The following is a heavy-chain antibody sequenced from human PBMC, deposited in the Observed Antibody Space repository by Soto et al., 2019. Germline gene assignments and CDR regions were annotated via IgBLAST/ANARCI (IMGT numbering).Heavy chain of an antibody. D-gene: IGHD5-12*01. CDR2: ISYDGSNK. V-gene: IGHV3-30*18. CDR3: AKDRRDGYNATYYFDY. Sequence: GGSLRLSCSASGFTFSSYGVRWVRQAPGKGLEWVAVISYDGSNKYYADSVKGRFTISRDNSKNTLYLQMNSLRAEDTAVYYCAKDRRDGYNATYYFDYWGQGTLVTVSS. J-gene: IGHJ4*02. CDR1: GFTFSSYG.